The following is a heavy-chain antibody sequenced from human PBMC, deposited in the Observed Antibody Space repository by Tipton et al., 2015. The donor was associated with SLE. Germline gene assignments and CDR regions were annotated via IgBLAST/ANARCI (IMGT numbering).Heavy chain of an antibody. CDR1: GGSFSGYY. Sequence: TLSLTCAVYGGSFSGYYWSWIRQLPGKGLEWIGEINHSGSTNYNPSLKSRVTISVDTSKNQFSLKLSSVTAADTAVYYCARGAPITMAPDAFDIWGQGTMVTVSS. J-gene: IGHJ3*02. V-gene: IGHV4-34*01. D-gene: IGHD3-10*01. CDR3: ARGAPITMAPDAFDI. CDR2: INHSGST.